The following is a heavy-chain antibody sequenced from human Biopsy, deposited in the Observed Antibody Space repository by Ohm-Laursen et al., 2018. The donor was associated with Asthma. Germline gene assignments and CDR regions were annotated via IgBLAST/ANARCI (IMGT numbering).Heavy chain of an antibody. CDR3: ASDFPKDYVRYNFQF. CDR1: GGSFSNFA. D-gene: IGHD4-17*01. Sequence: SVKVSCKSSGGSFSNFAFSWVRQAPGHGLEWMGTILTKFDITSYAEKFQGRVTITADKSTSTTYMELSRLRSEDTAVYYCASDFPKDYVRYNFQFWGQGTLVTVSS. CDR2: ILTKFDIT. J-gene: IGHJ4*02. V-gene: IGHV1-69*04.